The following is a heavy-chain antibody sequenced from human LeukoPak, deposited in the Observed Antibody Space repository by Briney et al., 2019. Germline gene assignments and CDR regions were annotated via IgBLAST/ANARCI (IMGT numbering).Heavy chain of an antibody. Sequence: GGSLRLSCAASGFTFSSYAMTWVRQAPGKGLEWVSGISGSSSSSYYADSVKGRFTISRDYSINTVDLQMNSLRAEDTAVYYCVKEYHSRGFGAYFDYWGQGTLVTVSS. V-gene: IGHV3-23*01. J-gene: IGHJ4*02. D-gene: IGHD3-3*01. CDR3: VKEYHSRGFGAYFDY. CDR1: GFTFSSYA. CDR2: ISGSSSSS.